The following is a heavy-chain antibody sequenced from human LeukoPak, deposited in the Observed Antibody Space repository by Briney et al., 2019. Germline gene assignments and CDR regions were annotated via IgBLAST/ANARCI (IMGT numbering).Heavy chain of an antibody. V-gene: IGHV3-48*01. D-gene: IGHD3-10*01. Sequence: GGCLRVSCATSGFTFSTYSMNWVRQAPGRGLEWISYIRSDTTTTYYADSVKGRFTVSRDNAKNSLYLQMNSLRADDTAVYYCVRQGGVGHSYGFDPWGQGTLVTVSS. CDR3: VRQGGVGHSYGFDP. CDR1: GFTFSTYS. J-gene: IGHJ5*02. CDR2: IRSDTTTT.